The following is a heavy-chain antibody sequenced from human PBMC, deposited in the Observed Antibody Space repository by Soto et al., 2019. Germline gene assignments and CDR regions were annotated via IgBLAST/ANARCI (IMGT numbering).Heavy chain of an antibody. CDR3: ARGGIEGVTWNWFDT. CDR2: IESDGDA. CDR1: GFTFSSHD. D-gene: IGHD3-16*01. Sequence: PGGSLRLSCTASGFTFSSHDMHWVRQVTGKGLEWVSGIESDGDAKYLASEKGRFSISRENAKNSLHLQMNSLRVEDTAVYYCARGGIEGVTWNWFDTWGQGTLDTVSS. V-gene: IGHV3-13*01. J-gene: IGHJ5*02.